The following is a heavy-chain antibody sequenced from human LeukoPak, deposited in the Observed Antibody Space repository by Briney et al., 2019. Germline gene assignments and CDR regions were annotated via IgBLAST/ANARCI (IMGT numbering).Heavy chain of an antibody. CDR3: ASGIGGGADLDY. CDR1: GFTFSSYA. Sequence: PGRSLRLSCAASGFTFSSYAMHWVRQAPGKGLEWVAVISYDGSNKYYADSVKGRFTISRDNSKNTLYLQMNSLRAEDTAVYYCASGIGGGADLDYWGQGTLVTVSS. D-gene: IGHD1-26*01. J-gene: IGHJ4*02. V-gene: IGHV3-30-3*01. CDR2: ISYDGSNK.